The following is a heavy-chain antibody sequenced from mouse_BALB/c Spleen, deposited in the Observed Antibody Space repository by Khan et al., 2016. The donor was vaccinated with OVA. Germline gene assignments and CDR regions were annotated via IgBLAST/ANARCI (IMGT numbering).Heavy chain of an antibody. CDR1: GYSITSDYA. J-gene: IGHJ4*01. CDR2: INYSGST. CDR3: AGDDSRYDCAMDY. D-gene: IGHD2-4*01. Sequence: VQLKESGPGLVNPSQSLSLTCTVTGYSITSDYAWNWIRQLPGNKLEWMGYINYSGSTNYNPALKSRISITRDTSKNQFFLQLNPVTTEDTATCYCAGDDSRYDCAMDYWGQGTSVTVSS. V-gene: IGHV3-2*02.